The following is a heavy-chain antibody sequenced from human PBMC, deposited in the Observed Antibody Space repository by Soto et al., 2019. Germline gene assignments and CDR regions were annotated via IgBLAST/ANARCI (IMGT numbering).Heavy chain of an antibody. V-gene: IGHV1-18*01. CDR3: AREPNYLDY. CDR2: ISADNGNT. J-gene: IGHJ4*02. CDR1: GYTFTSYG. Sequence: QVQLVQSGAEVKKPGASVKVSCKASGYTFTSYGISWVRQAPGQGLEWMGWISADNGNTKYAQKLQGRVTMTTDTSTSTVYLELTSLKSYATAVYYCAREPNYLDYWGQGTLVTVSS.